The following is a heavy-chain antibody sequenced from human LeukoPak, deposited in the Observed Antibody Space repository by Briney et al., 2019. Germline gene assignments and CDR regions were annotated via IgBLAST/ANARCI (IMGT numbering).Heavy chain of an antibody. Sequence: GGSLRLSCAASGFTFSSYGMHWVRQAPGKGLEWVAGISNDGNKKYYADSVKGRFIISRDNSKNTLYLQMNSLRAEDTAVYYCAKDWYSFTVVTPFSHWGQGTLVTVSS. D-gene: IGHD4-23*01. CDR2: ISNDGNKK. CDR1: GFTFSSYG. CDR3: AKDWYSFTVVTPFSH. V-gene: IGHV3-30*18. J-gene: IGHJ4*02.